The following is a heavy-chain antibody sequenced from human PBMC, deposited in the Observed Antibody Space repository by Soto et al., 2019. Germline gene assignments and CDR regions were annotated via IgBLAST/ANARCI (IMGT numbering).Heavy chain of an antibody. CDR2: IYSGGST. D-gene: IGHD3-9*01. Sequence: ESGGGLIQPGGSLRISCAASGFTVSINYMSWVRLAPAKGLKWVSVIYSGGSTYYAGSVKGRFTISRNNSKNTLYLQTNSLRAEYTAVYYCAIAAYYDIVNDLYGMDVWGQGTTVTVSS. CDR3: AIAAYYDIVNDLYGMDV. CDR1: GFTVSINY. J-gene: IGHJ6*02. V-gene: IGHV3-53*01.